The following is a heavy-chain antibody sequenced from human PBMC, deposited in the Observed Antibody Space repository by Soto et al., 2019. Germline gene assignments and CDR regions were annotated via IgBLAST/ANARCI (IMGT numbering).Heavy chain of an antibody. J-gene: IGHJ3*02. Sequence: SETLSLTCAVFGGSLSGYYWSWIRQAPGKGLEWIGEINASGSTNYNPSLKSRVTISVDTSKNQFSLKLTSVIAADTAVYFCARAGFSGPYDAFDIWGQGTMVTVSS. CDR3: ARAGFSGPYDAFDI. V-gene: IGHV4-34*01. D-gene: IGHD1-26*01. CDR1: GGSLSGYY. CDR2: INASGST.